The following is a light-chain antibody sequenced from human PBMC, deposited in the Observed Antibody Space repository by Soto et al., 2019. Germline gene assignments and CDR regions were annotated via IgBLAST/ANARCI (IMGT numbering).Light chain of an antibody. Sequence: QLVLTQPPSVSGAPGQRVTISCTGSSSNIEAGFDVHWYQQFPGTAPKLLIYNNNNRPSGVPDRFSGSKSDTSASLAITGLQTEDEADYYCQSYDSGLSGVVFGGGTKLTVL. CDR2: NNN. CDR3: QSYDSGLSGVV. V-gene: IGLV1-40*01. J-gene: IGLJ2*01. CDR1: SSNIEAGFD.